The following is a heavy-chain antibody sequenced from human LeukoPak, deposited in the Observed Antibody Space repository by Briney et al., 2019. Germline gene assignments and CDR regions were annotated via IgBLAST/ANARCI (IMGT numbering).Heavy chain of an antibody. CDR2: IKQDGSEK. CDR1: GFTFSSYW. V-gene: IGHV3-7*01. CDR3: ARIGKIMATTQNWFDP. J-gene: IGHJ5*02. D-gene: IGHD5-12*01. Sequence: PGGSLRLSCAASGFTFSSYWMSWVRQAPGKGLEWVANIKQDGSEKYYVDSVKGRFTISRDNAKNSLYLQMNSLRAEDTAVYYCARIGKIMATTQNWFDPWGQGTLVTVSS.